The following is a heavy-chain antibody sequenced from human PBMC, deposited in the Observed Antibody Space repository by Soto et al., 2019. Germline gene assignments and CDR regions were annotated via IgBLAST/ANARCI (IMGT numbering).Heavy chain of an antibody. CDR2: IYHSGST. CDR3: ARLTPELRNGMDV. CDR1: GGSINNTNW. V-gene: IGHV4-4*02. Sequence: QVQLQESGPGLVKPSGTLSLTCAVSGGSINNTNWWSWVRQPPGKGLEWIGEIYHSGSTNYNPSLKSRVTISVDKSKNQFSLKLTSMTAADTAVYYCARLTPELRNGMDVWGQGTTVTVSS. J-gene: IGHJ6*02. D-gene: IGHD3-9*01.